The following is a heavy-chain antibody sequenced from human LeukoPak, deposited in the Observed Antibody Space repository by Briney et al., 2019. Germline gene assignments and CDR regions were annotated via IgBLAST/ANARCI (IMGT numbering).Heavy chain of an antibody. CDR1: GYSFTNYY. Sequence: ASVKVSCKASGYSFTNYYMHWVRQAPGQGLEWMGIINLSGGSTTNAQKFQGRVTMTRDTSTTTVYMELSSLRSDDTAMYYCARDERDVVVVPGAMPYWGQGTLVTVSS. J-gene: IGHJ4*02. CDR2: INLSGGST. D-gene: IGHD2-2*01. CDR3: ARDERDVVVVPGAMPY. V-gene: IGHV1-46*01.